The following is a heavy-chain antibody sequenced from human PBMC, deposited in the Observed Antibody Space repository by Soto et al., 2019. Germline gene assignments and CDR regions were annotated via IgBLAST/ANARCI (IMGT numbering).Heavy chain of an antibody. V-gene: IGHV1-69*13. CDR1: GGTFSSYA. CDR3: GRDSNWQPDF. CDR2: IIPIFGTA. J-gene: IGHJ4*02. D-gene: IGHD7-27*01. Sequence: ASVKVSCKASGGTFSSYAISWVRQAPGQGLEWMGGIIPIFGTANYAQKFQGRVTITADESTSTAYMELSSLRSEDTAIYYCGRDSNWQPDFWGQGTLVTVSS.